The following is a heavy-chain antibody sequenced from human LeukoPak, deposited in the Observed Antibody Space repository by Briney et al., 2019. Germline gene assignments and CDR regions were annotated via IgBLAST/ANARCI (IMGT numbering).Heavy chain of an antibody. CDR3: ARSIVGATMGGDY. V-gene: IGHV4-39*07. Sequence: SEALSLTCTVSGGSISSSSYYWGCIRQPPGKGLECIGSIYHSGSTYYNPSLKSRVTISVDTSKNQFSLKLSSVTAADTAVYYCARSIVGATMGGDYWGQGTLVTVSS. CDR1: GGSISSSSYY. J-gene: IGHJ4*02. D-gene: IGHD1-26*01. CDR2: IYHSGST.